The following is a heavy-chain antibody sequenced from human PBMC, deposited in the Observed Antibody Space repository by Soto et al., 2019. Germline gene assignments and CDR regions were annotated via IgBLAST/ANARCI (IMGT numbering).Heavy chain of an antibody. CDR3: AILTEGFLEWTLINDAFDI. D-gene: IGHD3-3*01. CDR2: ISSSSSYI. J-gene: IGHJ3*02. Sequence: GGSLRLSCAASGFTFSSYSMNWVRQAPGKGLEWVSSISSSSSYIYYADSVKGRFTISRDNAKNSLYLQMNSLRAEDTAVYYCAILTEGFLEWTLINDAFDIWGQGTMVTVSS. CDR1: GFTFSSYS. V-gene: IGHV3-21*01.